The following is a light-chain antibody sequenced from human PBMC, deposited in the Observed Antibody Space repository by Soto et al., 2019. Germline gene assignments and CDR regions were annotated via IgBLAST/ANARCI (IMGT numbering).Light chain of an antibody. V-gene: IGKV1-5*01. CDR1: QSISSW. Sequence: IHMTQSPSTLSKSVGDRVTLTCRASQSISSWLAWYQQKPGKAPKLLIYDASSLESGVPSRFSGSGSGTEFTLTISSLQPDDFATYYCQQYNSFTWTFGQGTKVDIK. J-gene: IGKJ1*01. CDR3: QQYNSFTWT. CDR2: DAS.